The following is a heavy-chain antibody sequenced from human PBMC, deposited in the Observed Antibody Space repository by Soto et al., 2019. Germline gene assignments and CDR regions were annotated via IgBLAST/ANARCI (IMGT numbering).Heavy chain of an antibody. Sequence: SETLSLTCAVYGGSFSGYYWSWIRQPPGKGLEWIGEINHSGSTNYNPSLKSRVTISVDTSKNQFSLKLSSVTAADTAVYYCARRANIVVVPAAHFDYWGQGTLVTVSS. CDR1: GGSFSGYY. CDR3: ARRANIVVVPAAHFDY. V-gene: IGHV4-34*01. J-gene: IGHJ4*02. D-gene: IGHD2-2*01. CDR2: INHSGST.